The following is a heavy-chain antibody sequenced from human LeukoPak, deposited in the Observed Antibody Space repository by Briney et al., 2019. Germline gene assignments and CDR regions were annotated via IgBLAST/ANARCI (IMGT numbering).Heavy chain of an antibody. V-gene: IGHV3-30*03. CDR1: GFTFSSYG. D-gene: IGHD5-24*01. J-gene: IGHJ4*02. Sequence: PGRSLRLSCAASGFTFSSYGMHWVRQAPGKGLEWVAVISNDGSAKSDADSVKGRFTISRDNSKNTLYLQMNSLRAEDTAVYYCARDLRDGYNEYWGQGTLVTVSS. CDR2: ISNDGSAK. CDR3: ARDLRDGYNEY.